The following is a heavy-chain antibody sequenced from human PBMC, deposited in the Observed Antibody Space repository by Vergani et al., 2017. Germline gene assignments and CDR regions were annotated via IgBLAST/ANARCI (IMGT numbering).Heavy chain of an antibody. D-gene: IGHD6-6*01. V-gene: IGHV4-61*02. CDR3: AREYSSSVGFLAY. Sequence: QVQLQESGPGLVKPSQTLSLTCTVSGGSISSLDYYWSWIRQPPGKGLEWIGRIYTSESTNYNPSLKSRVTMSVDTSKNQFSLKLSSVTAADTAVYYCAREYSSSVGFLAYWGQGTLVTVSS. CDR2: IYTSEST. CDR1: GGSISSLDYY. J-gene: IGHJ4*02.